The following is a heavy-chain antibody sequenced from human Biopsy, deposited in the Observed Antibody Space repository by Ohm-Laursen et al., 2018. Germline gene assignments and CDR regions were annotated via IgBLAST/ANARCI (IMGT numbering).Heavy chain of an antibody. CDR2: ISSTSDYI. V-gene: IGHV3-21*01. J-gene: IGHJ6*02. Sequence: SLRLSCSATGFTFTSYTLTWVRQAPGRGLEWVSSISSTSDYIYYADSVKGQFTISRDSAKNSLYLQMNSVRAEDTAVYYCARDYDFWSGYYDYQQSGMDVWGQGTTVTVSS. CDR1: GFTFTSYT. CDR3: ARDYDFWSGYYDYQQSGMDV. D-gene: IGHD3/OR15-3a*01.